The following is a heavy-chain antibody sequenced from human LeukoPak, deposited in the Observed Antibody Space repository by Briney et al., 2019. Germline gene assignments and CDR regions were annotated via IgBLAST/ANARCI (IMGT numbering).Heavy chain of an antibody. CDR3: AREPGQLDY. D-gene: IGHD1-1*01. CDR2: IYTTGST. J-gene: IGHJ4*02. CDR1: GDSSSSGSYY. V-gene: IGHV4-61*02. Sequence: SETLSLTCTVSGDSSSSGSYYWGWIRQPAGRGLEWIGRIYTTGSTNYNPSLKSRVTISVDTSKNQFSLKLSSVTAADTAVYYCAREPGQLDYWGQGTLVTVSS.